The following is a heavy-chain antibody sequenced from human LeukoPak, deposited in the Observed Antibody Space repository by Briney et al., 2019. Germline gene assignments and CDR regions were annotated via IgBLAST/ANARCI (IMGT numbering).Heavy chain of an antibody. V-gene: IGHV4-34*01. Sequence: SETLSLTCAVYGGSFSSYSWSWIRQSASKGLECIGEISGVGSTTYNPSLKSRVTISIDTSKSQFSLKLSSVTAADTAVYYCASWWGYDSSGYEYWGQGTLVTVSS. J-gene: IGHJ4*02. D-gene: IGHD3-22*01. CDR3: ASWWGYDSSGYEY. CDR2: ISGVGST. CDR1: GGSFSSYS.